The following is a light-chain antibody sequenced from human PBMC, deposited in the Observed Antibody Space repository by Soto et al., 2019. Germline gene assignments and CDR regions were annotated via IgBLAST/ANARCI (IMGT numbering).Light chain of an antibody. CDR2: YDD. CDR1: SSNIGKNA. CDR3: AAWDDSLNGPL. J-gene: IGLJ3*02. V-gene: IGLV1-36*01. Sequence: QSVLTQPPSVSEAPRQRVTISCSGGSSNIGKNAVSWYQQLPGKAPKLLIYYDDLLPSGVSDRFSGSKSGTSASLAISGLQSEDEADYYCAAWDDSLNGPLFGGGTKVTVL.